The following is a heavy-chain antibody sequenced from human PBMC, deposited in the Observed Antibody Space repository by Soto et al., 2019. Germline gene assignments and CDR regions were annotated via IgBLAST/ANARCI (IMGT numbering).Heavy chain of an antibody. V-gene: IGHV3-11*01. CDR2: ISSSGSTI. D-gene: IGHD2-15*01. J-gene: IGHJ5*02. CDR1: GFSFSDYY. CDR3: ARGVVVVAASVFGNWFDP. Sequence: QVQLVESGGGLVKPGGSLRLSCAASGFSFSDYYMSWIRQAPGKGLEWVSYISSSGSTIYYADSVKGRFTISRDNAKNSLYLQMNSLRAEDTAVYYCARGVVVVAASVFGNWFDPWGQGTLVTVSS.